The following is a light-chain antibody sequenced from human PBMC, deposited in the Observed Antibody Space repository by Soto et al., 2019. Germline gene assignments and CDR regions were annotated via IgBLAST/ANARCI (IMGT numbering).Light chain of an antibody. CDR1: QSVSSSY. J-gene: IGKJ1*01. Sequence: EIVLTQSPGTLSLSPGDRATLSCRASQSVSSSYLAWYQQKPGQVPRLFIYGASRRATGIPDRFSGSGSGTDFTLTISSLQPDDFATYYCQQYNRYPWTFGQGTKVDIK. CDR2: GAS. CDR3: QQYNRYPWT. V-gene: IGKV3-20*01.